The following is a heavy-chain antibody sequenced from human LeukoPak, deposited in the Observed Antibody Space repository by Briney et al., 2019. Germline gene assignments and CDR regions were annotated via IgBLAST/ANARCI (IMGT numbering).Heavy chain of an antibody. Sequence: PGGSLRLSCAASGFTFSSYSMNWVRQAPGKGVEWVSSISSSSSYVYYADSVKGRVTISRENTKKSLCLQMKTGRAEDTPGYYCARVGQVAGSRWDSYPYYYGMAVWGKGTTVTVSS. V-gene: IGHV3-21*01. D-gene: IGHD2-15*01. CDR2: ISSSSSYV. CDR1: GFTFSSYS. J-gene: IGHJ6*04. CDR3: ARVGQVAGSRWDSYPYYYGMAV.